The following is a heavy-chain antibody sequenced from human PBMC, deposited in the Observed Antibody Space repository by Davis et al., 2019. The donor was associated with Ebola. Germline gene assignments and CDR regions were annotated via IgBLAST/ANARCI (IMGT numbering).Heavy chain of an antibody. CDR1: GYTFTSYG. CDR3: ARDAKESHYGMNV. Sequence: ASVKVSCKASGYTFTSYGISWVRQAPGQGLEWMGWISAYNGNIKSAQKFQGRVTMTTDTSTTTAYMELRGLRSDDTAVYYCARDAKESHYGMNVWGQGTTVTVSS. V-gene: IGHV1-18*01. CDR2: ISAYNGNI. J-gene: IGHJ6*02.